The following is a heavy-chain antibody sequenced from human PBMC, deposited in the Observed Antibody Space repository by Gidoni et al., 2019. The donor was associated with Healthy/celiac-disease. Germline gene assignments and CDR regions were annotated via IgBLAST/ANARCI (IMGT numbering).Heavy chain of an antibody. D-gene: IGHD6-19*01. CDR2: INPNSGGT. J-gene: IGHJ3*02. V-gene: IGHV1-2*02. CDR3: AREVIRYSSGWYGGDAFDI. Sequence: QVQLVQSGAEVKKPGASVKVSCKASGYTFTGYYMHWVRQAPGQGLEWMGWINPNSGGTNYAQKFQGRVTMTRDTSISTAYMELSRLRSDDTAVYYCAREVIRYSSGWYGGDAFDIWGQGTMVTVSS. CDR1: GYTFTGYY.